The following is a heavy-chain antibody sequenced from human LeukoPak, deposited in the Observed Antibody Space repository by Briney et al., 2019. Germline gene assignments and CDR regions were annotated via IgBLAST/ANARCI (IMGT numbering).Heavy chain of an antibody. V-gene: IGHV3-20*04. D-gene: IGHD3-16*02. CDR3: ARGFELITFGGAIGKLNWFDS. CDR2: INWNGDNT. Sequence: GGSLTLSCVASGFTFDDYGMSWVRQAPGKGLEWVSGINWNGDNTDYADSVKGRFNISRDNAKNSLYLQMYSLRAEDTAVYYCARGFELITFGGAIGKLNWFDSWGQGTLVTVSS. CDR1: GFTFDDYG. J-gene: IGHJ5*01.